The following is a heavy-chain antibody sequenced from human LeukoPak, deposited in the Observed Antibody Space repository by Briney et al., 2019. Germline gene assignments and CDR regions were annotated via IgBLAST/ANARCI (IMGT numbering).Heavy chain of an antibody. D-gene: IGHD2-8*02. CDR3: AAIPNANAWYWDDAFDI. V-gene: IGHV1-58*01. CDR1: GFTFTTSA. Sequence: ASVKVPCKASGFTFTTSAVQWVRQARGQRLEWIGRIVVGSGNTDHAQKFQGRLTITRDISTSTAYMELSSLTSDDTAVYYCAAIPNANAWYWDDAFDIWGQGTMVTVSS. J-gene: IGHJ3*02. CDR2: IVVGSGNT.